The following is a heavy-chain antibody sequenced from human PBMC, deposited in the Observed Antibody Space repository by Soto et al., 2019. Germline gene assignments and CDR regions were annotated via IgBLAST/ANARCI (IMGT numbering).Heavy chain of an antibody. CDR2: ISYDGSNK. Sequence: QVQLVESGGGVVQPGRSLRLSCAASGFTFSSYAMHWVRQAPGKGLEWVAVISYDGSNKYYADSVKGRFTISRDNSKNTLYLQMNSLRAEDTAVYYCARDNYDSSGYYHYYYYGMDVWGQGTTVTVSS. V-gene: IGHV3-30-3*01. CDR1: GFTFSSYA. CDR3: ARDNYDSSGYYHYYYYGMDV. J-gene: IGHJ6*02. D-gene: IGHD3-22*01.